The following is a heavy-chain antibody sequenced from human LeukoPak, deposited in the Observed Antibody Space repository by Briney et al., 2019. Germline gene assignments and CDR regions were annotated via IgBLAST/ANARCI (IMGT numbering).Heavy chain of an antibody. D-gene: IGHD3-10*01. Sequence: GGSLRLSCAVSGFTFSTSAMSWVRQAPGKGLEWVANIKEDGTVKYYVESVKGRFTISRDNAKNSLYLQMNSLRAEDTAVYYCAASITMFDYWGQGTLVTVSS. CDR3: AASITMFDY. V-gene: IGHV3-7*02. CDR1: GFTFSTSA. J-gene: IGHJ4*02. CDR2: IKEDGTVK.